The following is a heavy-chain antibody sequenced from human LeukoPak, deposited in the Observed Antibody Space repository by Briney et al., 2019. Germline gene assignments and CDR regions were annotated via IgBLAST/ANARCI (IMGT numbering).Heavy chain of an antibody. D-gene: IGHD6-19*01. Sequence: PGGSLRLSCVASGFTFSSYDMSWVRQAPGKGLEWISEISGSGGSTCYADSVKGRFTIYRDKSNSTLFLQMHSLRAEGTAVYYCAKDTYSSGWYPYFVYWGQGALVTVSS. V-gene: IGHV3-23*01. CDR2: ISGSGGST. CDR1: GFTFSSYD. CDR3: AKDTYSSGWYPYFVY. J-gene: IGHJ4*02.